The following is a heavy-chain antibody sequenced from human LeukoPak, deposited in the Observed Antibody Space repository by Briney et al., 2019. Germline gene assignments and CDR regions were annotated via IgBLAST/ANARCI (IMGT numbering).Heavy chain of an antibody. Sequence: GESLKISCKGSGYSFTSYWIGWVRQMPGKGLEWMGIIYPGDSDTRYSPSFQGQVTISADKSISTAYLQWSSLKASDTAMYYCARHPYLYYGSGSFYLDYWGQGTLVTVSS. J-gene: IGHJ4*02. V-gene: IGHV5-51*01. CDR1: GYSFTSYW. D-gene: IGHD3-10*01. CDR2: IYPGDSDT. CDR3: ARHPYLYYGSGSFYLDY.